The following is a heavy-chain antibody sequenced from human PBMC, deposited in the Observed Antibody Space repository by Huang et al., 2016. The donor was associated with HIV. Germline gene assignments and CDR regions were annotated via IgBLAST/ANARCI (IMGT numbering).Heavy chain of an antibody. Sequence: QVQLVESGGGVVQPGRSLRLSCGASGLTFSSYAMHAVRQAPGKGLGWVAVISYDGINKYYADAVKGRFTISRYNSKNTLYLQMNSLRAEDTAVYYCARDAYYDYVWGSYRKYYYYYMDVWGKGTTVTVSS. D-gene: IGHD3-16*02. CDR2: ISYDGINK. J-gene: IGHJ6*03. CDR1: GLTFSSYA. CDR3: ARDAYYDYVWGSYRKYYYYYMDV. V-gene: IGHV3-30*04.